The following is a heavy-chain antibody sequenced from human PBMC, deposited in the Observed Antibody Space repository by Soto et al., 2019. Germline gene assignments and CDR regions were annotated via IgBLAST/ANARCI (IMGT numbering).Heavy chain of an antibody. CDR3: ARDEYTVGATPMVY. D-gene: IGHD1-26*01. J-gene: IGHJ4*02. CDR1: GFTFSSYS. Sequence: GGSLRLSCAASGFTFSSYSMNWVRQAPGKGLEWVSVISSGSSTKYYADSVKGRFTISRDNSKNTLYLQMNSLRAEDTAVYYCARDEYTVGATPMVYWGQGTLVTVSS. V-gene: IGHV3-48*01. CDR2: ISSGSSTK.